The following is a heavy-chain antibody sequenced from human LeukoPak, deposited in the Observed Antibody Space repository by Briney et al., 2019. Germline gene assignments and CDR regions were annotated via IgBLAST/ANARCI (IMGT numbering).Heavy chain of an antibody. Sequence: SETLSLTCTVSGGSISSSSYYWGWIRQPPGKGLEWIGSIYYSGSTYYNPSLKSRVTISVDTSKNQFSLKLSSVTAADTAVYYCARIHRSSWQTLDDAFDIWGQGTMVTVSS. J-gene: IGHJ3*02. CDR2: IYYSGST. CDR3: ARIHRSSWQTLDDAFDI. CDR1: GGSISSSSYY. D-gene: IGHD6-13*01. V-gene: IGHV4-39*01.